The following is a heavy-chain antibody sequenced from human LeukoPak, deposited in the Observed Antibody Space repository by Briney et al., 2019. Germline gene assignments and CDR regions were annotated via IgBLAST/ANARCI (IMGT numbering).Heavy chain of an antibody. V-gene: IGHV3-30-3*01. J-gene: IGHJ4*02. D-gene: IGHD3-10*01. CDR1: GFTFSGYA. Sequence: GGSLRLSCAASGFTFSGYAMHWVRQAPGKGLEWVAVMSYDGIHKYYADSVKDRFTISRDNSKNTLYLLMNSLRAEDTAVYYCARDKDYSSGLEYWGQGTLVTVSS. CDR2: MSYDGIHK. CDR3: ARDKDYSSGLEY.